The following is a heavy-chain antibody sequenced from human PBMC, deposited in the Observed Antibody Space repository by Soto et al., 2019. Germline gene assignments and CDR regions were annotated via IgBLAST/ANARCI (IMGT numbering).Heavy chain of an antibody. CDR1: GFTFSDYY. CDR3: AVDRRPGVYLGMQH. CDR2: IGNGGTEV. Sequence: QVQLVQSGGVLVKPGGSLRLSCAASGFTFSDYYMTWIRQTPGRGLEWISTIGNGGTEVYYTDSVKGRFTISRDDAQNSRFLHLTSPRADDTAVCCCAVDRRPGVYLGMQHWSQGSLVTVSS. J-gene: IGHJ4*02. V-gene: IGHV3-11*01. D-gene: IGHD2-8*01.